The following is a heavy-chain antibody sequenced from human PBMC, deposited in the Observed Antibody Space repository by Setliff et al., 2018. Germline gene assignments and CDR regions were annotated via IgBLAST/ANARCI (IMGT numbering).Heavy chain of an antibody. D-gene: IGHD3-3*01. CDR3: ARDRFYNSWSGTSITAPHDAFDI. CDR1: GYTLSRYY. J-gene: IGHJ3*02. V-gene: IGHV1-46*03. CDR2: INPSGGLT. Sequence: EASVKVSCKASGYTLSRYYMHWVRQAPGQGLEWMGIINPSGGLTKYAQKFQGRVTMTSDTSTNTVYLEVSSLRSEDTAVYFCARDRFYNSWSGTSITAPHDAFDIWGQGTMVTVS.